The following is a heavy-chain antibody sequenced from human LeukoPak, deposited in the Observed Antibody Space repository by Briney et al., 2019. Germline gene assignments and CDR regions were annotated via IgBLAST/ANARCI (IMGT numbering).Heavy chain of an antibody. V-gene: IGHV3-21*01. J-gene: IGHJ5*02. CDR2: ITTSSSYI. D-gene: IGHD3-10*01. Sequence: GGSLILSCAASGFSFSSYSMNWVRQAPGQGLEWVSSITTSSSYIYYADSVKGRFTISRDNAKNSLFMQMNSLRAEDTAVYYCATDLIHYYASGAKTWGQGTLVTVSS. CDR1: GFSFSSYS. CDR3: ATDLIHYYASGAKT.